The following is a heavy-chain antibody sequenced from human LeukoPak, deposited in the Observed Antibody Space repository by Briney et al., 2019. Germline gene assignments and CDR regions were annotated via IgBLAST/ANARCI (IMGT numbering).Heavy chain of an antibody. D-gene: IGHD5-24*01. Sequence: GESLKISCKGSGYSFINHWIAWVRQRPGKGLEWMGIIYPGGSETRYDPSFQGQVTISADSSTSTAYLQWSSLRASDTAMYYCARASRDGYNQNFDHWGQGTLVTVSS. CDR2: IYPGGSET. J-gene: IGHJ4*02. CDR3: ARASRDGYNQNFDH. CDR1: GYSFINHW. V-gene: IGHV5-51*01.